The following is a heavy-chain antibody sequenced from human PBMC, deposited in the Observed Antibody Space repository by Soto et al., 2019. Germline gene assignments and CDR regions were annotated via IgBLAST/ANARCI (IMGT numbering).Heavy chain of an antibody. V-gene: IGHV1-46*01. CDR2: INPSGGST. J-gene: IGHJ4*02. CDR1: GYTFTSYY. CDR3: ARENCSGGSCWYYFDY. D-gene: IGHD2-15*01. Sequence: QVQLVQSGAEVKKPGASVKVSCKASGYTFTSYYMHWVRQAPGQGLEWMGIINPSGGSTSYAQKFQGRVTMTRDTSTSTVYMELSSLGSEDTAVYYCARENCSGGSCWYYFDYWGQGTLVTVSS.